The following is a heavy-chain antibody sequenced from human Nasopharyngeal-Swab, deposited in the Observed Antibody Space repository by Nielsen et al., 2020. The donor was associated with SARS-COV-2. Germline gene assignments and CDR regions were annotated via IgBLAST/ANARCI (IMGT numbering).Heavy chain of an antibody. J-gene: IGHJ4*02. CDR2: INHSGST. V-gene: IGHV4-61*08. Sequence: SETLSLTCTVSGGSVSTGDYYWSWIRQSPGKGLECIGEINHSGSTNYNPSLKSRVTISVDTSKNQFSLKLSSVTAADTAVYYCARGFDYWGQGTLVTVSS. CDR3: ARGFDY. CDR1: GGSVSTGDYY.